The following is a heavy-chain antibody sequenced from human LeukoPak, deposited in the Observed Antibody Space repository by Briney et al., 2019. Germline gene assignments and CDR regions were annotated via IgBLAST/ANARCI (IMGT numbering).Heavy chain of an antibody. Sequence: ASVKVSCKASGYTFTGYYMHWVRQAPGQGLEWMGWINPNSGGTNYAQKFQGRVTMTRDTSISTAYMELSRLRSDDTAVYYCARDSPGGYDSSGYYSSEDDYWGQGTLVTVSS. D-gene: IGHD3-22*01. CDR1: GYTFTGYY. J-gene: IGHJ4*02. CDR2: INPNSGGT. CDR3: ARDSPGGYDSSGYYSSEDDY. V-gene: IGHV1-2*02.